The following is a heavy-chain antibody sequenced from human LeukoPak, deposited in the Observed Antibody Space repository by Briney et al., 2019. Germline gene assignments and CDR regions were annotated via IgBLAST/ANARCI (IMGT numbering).Heavy chain of an antibody. Sequence: GGSLRLSCTASGFTLSSYEMSWIRQAPGKGLEWVSSIDYSGGSTYYADSVKGRFTISRDNSKNTLYLQMNSLRAEDTAVYYCAKVSGSYFGWFDPWGQGTLVTVSS. CDR3: AKVSGSYFGWFDP. CDR1: GFTLSSYE. CDR2: IDYSGGST. V-gene: IGHV3-23*01. D-gene: IGHD1-26*01. J-gene: IGHJ5*02.